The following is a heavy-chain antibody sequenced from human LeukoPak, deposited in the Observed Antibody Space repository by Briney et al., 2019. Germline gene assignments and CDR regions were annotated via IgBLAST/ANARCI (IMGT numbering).Heavy chain of an antibody. CDR3: ARHRYFEFHYYYMDV. D-gene: IGHD3-9*01. CDR2: ISSNGGST. J-gene: IGHJ6*03. Sequence: PGGSLRLSCAASGFTFSSYAMHWVRQAPGKGLEYVSAISSNGGSTYYANSVKGRFTISRDNAKNSLYLQMNSLRAEDTAVYYCARHRYFEFHYYYMDVWGKGTTVTISS. V-gene: IGHV3-64*01. CDR1: GFTFSSYA.